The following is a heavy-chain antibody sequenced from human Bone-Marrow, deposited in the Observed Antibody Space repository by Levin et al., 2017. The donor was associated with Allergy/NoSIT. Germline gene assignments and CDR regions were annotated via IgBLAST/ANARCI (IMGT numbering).Heavy chain of an antibody. CDR1: GFAFSAYA. D-gene: IGHD4-17*01. V-gene: IGHV3-23*01. CDR3: AKYGGYVRGAGMNFYFDY. CDR2: MKGNGGEI. J-gene: IGHJ4*02. Sequence: TGGSLRLSCAASGFAFSAYAMSWVRQAPGKGLEWVSAMKGNGGEIYYADSVKGRFTISRDNSKNALFLQMNSLRAEDTAVYYCAKYGGYVRGAGMNFYFDYWGQGILVTVSP.